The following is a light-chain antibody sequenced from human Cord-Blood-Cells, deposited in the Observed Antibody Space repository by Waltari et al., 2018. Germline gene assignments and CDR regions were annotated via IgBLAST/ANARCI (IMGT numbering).Light chain of an antibody. CDR3: QQSYSTPPET. CDR1: QSISSY. J-gene: IGKJ1*01. CDR2: AAS. Sequence: DIQMTQSPSSLSASVGDRFTITCRASQSISSYLNWYQQKPGKAPKLLIYAASSLQSGVPSRFSGSGSGTDFTLTISSLQPEDFATYYCQQSYSTPPETFGQGTKVEIK. V-gene: IGKV1-39*01.